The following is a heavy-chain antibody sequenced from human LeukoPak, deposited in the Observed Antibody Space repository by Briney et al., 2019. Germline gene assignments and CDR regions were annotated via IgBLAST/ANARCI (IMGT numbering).Heavy chain of an antibody. CDR3: ARDFCSGGSCYRWFDP. V-gene: IGHV1-69*04. CDR2: IIPILGIA. D-gene: IGHD2-15*01. Sequence: GASVNVSCKASGGTFSSYATSWVRQAPGQGLEWMGRIIPILGIANYAQKFQGRVTITADKSTRTAYMELSSLRSEDTAVYCCARDFCSGGSCYRWFDPWGQGTLVTVSS. J-gene: IGHJ5*02. CDR1: GGTFSSYA.